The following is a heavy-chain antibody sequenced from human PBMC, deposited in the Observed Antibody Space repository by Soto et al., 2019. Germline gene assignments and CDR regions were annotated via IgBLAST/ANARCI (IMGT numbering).Heavy chain of an antibody. CDR3: ARHVTTVTTGGDGDDAFGI. CDR1: GYTFTSYG. J-gene: IGHJ3*02. V-gene: IGHV1-18*01. D-gene: IGHD4-17*01. CDR2: ISAYNGNT. Sequence: QVQLVQSGAEVKKPGASVKVSCKASGYTFTSYGISWVRQAPGQGLEWMGWISAYNGNTNYAQKLLGRLTLTTDTSPSTAYMELRSLRSDDTAVYYCARHVTTVTTGGDGDDAFGIWGQGTMVTVSS.